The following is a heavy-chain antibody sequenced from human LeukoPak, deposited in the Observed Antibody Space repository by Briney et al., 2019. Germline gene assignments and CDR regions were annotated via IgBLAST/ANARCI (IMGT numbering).Heavy chain of an antibody. D-gene: IGHD3-16*01. CDR1: CTFIDYYV. CDR3: AKGHLGATRTFDY. V-gene: IGHV3-9*01. Sequence: LILCCAASCTFIDYYVIQWLQEPREKLVELVTSISWNSGSIGYADSVKGRFTISRDNAKNSLYLQMNSLRAEDTALYYCAKGHLGATRTFDYWGQGTLVTVS. CDR2: ISWNSGSI. J-gene: IGHJ4*02.